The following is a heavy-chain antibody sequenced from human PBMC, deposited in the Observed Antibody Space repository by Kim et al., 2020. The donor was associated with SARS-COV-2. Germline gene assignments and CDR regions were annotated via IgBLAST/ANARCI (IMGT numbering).Heavy chain of an antibody. CDR3: AKTLYGSGSFYYYGMDV. D-gene: IGHD3-10*01. Sequence: VGGRFTISRDNSKNTLYLQMNSLRAEDTAVYYCAKTLYGSGSFYYYGMDVWGQGTTVTVSS. V-gene: IGHV3-33*06. J-gene: IGHJ6*02.